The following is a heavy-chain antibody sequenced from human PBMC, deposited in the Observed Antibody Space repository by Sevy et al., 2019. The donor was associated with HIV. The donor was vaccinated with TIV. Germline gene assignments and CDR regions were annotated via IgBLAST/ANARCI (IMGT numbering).Heavy chain of an antibody. CDR2: ISGSGGSK. CDR3: AKVGSGYHGDY. CDR1: GFTFSSYA. Sequence: GGSLRLSCAASGFTFSSYAMSWVRQAPGKGLEWVSAISGSGGSKYYSDSVKGRFTSSRINPKNTLYLQMNSLRAEDTAVYYCAKVGSGYHGDYWGQRTRVTVSS. J-gene: IGHJ4*02. V-gene: IGHV3-23*01. D-gene: IGHD3-22*01.